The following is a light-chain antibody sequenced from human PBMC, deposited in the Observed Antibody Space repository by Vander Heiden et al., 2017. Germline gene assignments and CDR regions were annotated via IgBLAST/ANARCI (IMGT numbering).Light chain of an antibody. Sequence: EIVMTQSPDTLSVSPGEGATLSCSPSQNISHKLACYQQKPGQAPRILIYDGSTRATGTPARFSGTGSGTEYTITISNQQSEDFAIYYCQQYDNWPPLTFGGGTKVDIK. J-gene: IGKJ4*01. CDR3: QQYDNWPPLT. CDR2: DGS. V-gene: IGKV3-15*01. CDR1: QNISHK.